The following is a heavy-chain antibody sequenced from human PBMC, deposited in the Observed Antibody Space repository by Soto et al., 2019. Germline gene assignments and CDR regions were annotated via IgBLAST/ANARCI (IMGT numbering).Heavy chain of an antibody. CDR3: AVTAAGTKCFQH. CDR2: INSDGSST. Sequence: PGGSLRLSCAASGFTFSSYWMHWVRQAPGKGLVWVSRINSDGSSTSYADSVKGRFTISRDNAKNTLYLQMNSLRAEDTAVYYCAVTAAGTKCFQHWGQGTLVTVSS. D-gene: IGHD6-13*01. V-gene: IGHV3-74*01. J-gene: IGHJ1*01. CDR1: GFTFSSYW.